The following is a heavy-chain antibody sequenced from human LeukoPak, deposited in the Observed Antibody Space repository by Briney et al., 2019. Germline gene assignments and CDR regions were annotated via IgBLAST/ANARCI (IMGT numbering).Heavy chain of an antibody. CDR2: INTNTGNP. J-gene: IGHJ5*02. Sequence: ASVKVSCKASGGTFSSYAISWVRQAPGQGLEWMGWINTNTGNPTYAQGFTGRFVFSLDTSVSTAYLQISSLKAEDTAVYYCASAGTIFGVVTYMGNWFDPWGQGTLVTVSS. D-gene: IGHD3-3*01. CDR1: GGTFSSYA. CDR3: ASAGTIFGVVTYMGNWFDP. V-gene: IGHV7-4-1*02.